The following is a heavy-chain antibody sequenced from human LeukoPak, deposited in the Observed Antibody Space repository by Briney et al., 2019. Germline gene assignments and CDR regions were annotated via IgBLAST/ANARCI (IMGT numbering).Heavy chain of an antibody. CDR3: AAVIDY. V-gene: IGHV3-48*03. J-gene: IGHJ4*02. Sequence: HSGGSLRLSCAASGFTFSNYDMNWIRQTPGKGLEWISYISNSGNTKYYADSVKGRFSISRDNANNSVYLQMNNLRAEDTAVYYCAAVIDYWGQGTLVTVSS. CDR2: ISNSGNTK. CDR1: GFTFSNYD.